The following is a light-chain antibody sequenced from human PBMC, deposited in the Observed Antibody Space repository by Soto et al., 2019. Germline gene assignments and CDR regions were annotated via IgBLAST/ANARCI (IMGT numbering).Light chain of an antibody. CDR3: AAWDDSLNGGV. J-gene: IGLJ3*02. CDR1: SSNVGSNT. CDR2: SNN. Sequence: QSVLTQPPSASGTPGQRVTISCSGRSSNVGSNTVNWYQQLPGTAPKVLIYSNNQRPSGVPDRFSGSKSGTSASLAISGLQSEDEADYYCAAWDDSLNGGVFGGGTKLTVL. V-gene: IGLV1-44*01.